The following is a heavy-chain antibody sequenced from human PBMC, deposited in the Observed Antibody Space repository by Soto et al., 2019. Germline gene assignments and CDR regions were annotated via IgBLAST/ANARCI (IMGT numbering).Heavy chain of an antibody. D-gene: IGHD3-9*01. V-gene: IGHV2-70*04. CDR3: ARIRYDILTGSYWFDP. Sequence: ESGPTLVNPTQTLTLTCTFSGFSLSTSGMRVSWIRQPPGKALEWLARIDWDDKKFYSTSLKTRLTISKDTSKNQVVLTMTNMDPVDTATYYCARIRYDILTGSYWFDPWGQGTLVT. CDR2: IDWDDKK. CDR1: GFSLSTSGMR. J-gene: IGHJ5*02.